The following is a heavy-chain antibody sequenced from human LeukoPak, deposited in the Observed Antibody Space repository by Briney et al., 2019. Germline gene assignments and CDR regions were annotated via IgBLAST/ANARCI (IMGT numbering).Heavy chain of an antibody. CDR1: GGSISSYY. V-gene: IGHV4-38-2*02. J-gene: IGHJ4*02. CDR3: AREALQQPHY. D-gene: IGHD1/OR15-1a*01. CDR2: IYHTGNT. Sequence: SETLSLTCTVSGGSISSYYWGWIRQPPGKGLEWIGSIYHTGNTYYNPSLKSRVTISVDTSKNQFSLKVSSVTAADTAVYYCAREALQQPHYWGQGTLVTVSS.